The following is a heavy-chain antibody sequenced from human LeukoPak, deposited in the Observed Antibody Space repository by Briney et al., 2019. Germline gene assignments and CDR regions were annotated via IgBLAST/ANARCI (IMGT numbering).Heavy chain of an antibody. CDR1: GLTFDDYA. CDR3: ARGRMGDY. D-gene: IGHD2-8*01. CDR2: ISWNSGSI. J-gene: IGHJ4*02. Sequence: GGSLRLSCAASGLTFDDYAMHWVRQAPGKGLEWVSGISWNSGSIGYADSVKGRFTISRDNSKNTLYLQMNSLRAEDTAVYYCARGRMGDYWGQGTLVTVSS. V-gene: IGHV3-9*01.